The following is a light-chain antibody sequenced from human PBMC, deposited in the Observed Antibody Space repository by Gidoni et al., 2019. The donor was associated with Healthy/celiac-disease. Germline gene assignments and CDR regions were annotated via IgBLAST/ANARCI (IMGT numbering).Light chain of an antibody. CDR1: QSLLHSNGYNY. J-gene: IGKJ4*01. Sequence: DLVMTQSPLSLPVTPGEPASISCRSIQSLLHSNGYNYLDWYLQKPGQSPQLLIYLGSNRASGVPDRFSGSGSGTDFTLKISRVEAEDVGVYYCMQAIQTPLTFGGGTKVEIK. V-gene: IGKV2-28*01. CDR3: MQAIQTPLT. CDR2: LGS.